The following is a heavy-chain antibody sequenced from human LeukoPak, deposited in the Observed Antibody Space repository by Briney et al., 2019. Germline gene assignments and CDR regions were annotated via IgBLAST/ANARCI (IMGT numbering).Heavy chain of an antibody. D-gene: IGHD1-26*01. J-gene: IGHJ4*02. CDR1: GFTFSSYW. CDR2: IKQDGSEK. V-gene: IGHV3-7*01. CDR3: ARVARGESGSYWQWYFDY. Sequence: PGGSLRLSCAASGFTFSSYWMSWVRQAPGKGLEWVANIKQDGSEKYYVDSVKGRFTISRDNSKNTLYLQMGSLRAEDMAVYYCARVARGESGSYWQWYFDYWGQGTLVTVSS.